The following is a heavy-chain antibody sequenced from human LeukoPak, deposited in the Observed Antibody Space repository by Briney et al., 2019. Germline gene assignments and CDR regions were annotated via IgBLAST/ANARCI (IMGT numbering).Heavy chain of an antibody. D-gene: IGHD2-2*01. CDR2: IYYSGST. J-gene: IGHJ5*02. V-gene: IGHV4-30-4*01. CDR3: ARAKLGYCSSTSCYYCWFDP. CDR1: GGSISSGDYY. Sequence: SETLSLTCTVSGGSISSGDYYWSWIRQPPGKGLERIGYIYYSGSTYYNPSLKSRVTISVDTSKNQFSLKLSSVTAADTAVYYCARAKLGYCSSTSCYYCWFDPWGQGTLVTVSS.